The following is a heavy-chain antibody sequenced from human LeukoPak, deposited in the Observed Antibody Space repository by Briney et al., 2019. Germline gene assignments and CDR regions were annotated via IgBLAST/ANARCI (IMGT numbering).Heavy chain of an antibody. CDR2: IYHSGSI. CDR1: GYSISSGYY. D-gene: IGHD6-13*01. V-gene: IGHV4-38-2*02. CDR3: ARVTQQQLTDAFNI. Sequence: PSETLSLTCTVSGYSISSGYYWGWIRQPPGKGLEWIGSIYHSGSIYYNPSLKSRVTISVDTSKNQFSLKLSSVTAADTAVYYCARVTQQQLTDAFNIWGQGTMVTVSS. J-gene: IGHJ3*02.